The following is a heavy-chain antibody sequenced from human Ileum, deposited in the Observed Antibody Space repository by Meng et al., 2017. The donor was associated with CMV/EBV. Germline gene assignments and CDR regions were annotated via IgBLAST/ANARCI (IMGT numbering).Heavy chain of an antibody. CDR2: VYRGGNA. Sequence: VPGGSISRANWWTWVRQTPGKGLEWIGEVYRGGNAMYNPSLQSRLTISVDDSTNQVSLRLRSVTAADTAMYYCTTGSAYSPPGQFHQWGQGTLVTVSS. V-gene: IGHV4-4*02. D-gene: IGHD3-22*01. CDR1: GGSISRANW. CDR3: TTGSAYSPPGQFHQ. J-gene: IGHJ4*02.